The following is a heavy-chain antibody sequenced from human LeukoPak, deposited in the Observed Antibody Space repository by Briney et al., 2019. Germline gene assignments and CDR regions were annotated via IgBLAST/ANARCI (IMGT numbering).Heavy chain of an antibody. CDR3: ARHGELGYCSSTSCYWFDP. J-gene: IGHJ5*02. D-gene: IGHD2-2*01. CDR1: GYSISSGYY. V-gene: IGHV4-38-2*01. CDR2: IYRSGST. Sequence: SETLSLTCAVSGYSISSGYYWGWIRQPPGKGLEWIGSIYRSGSTYYNPSLKSRVTISVDTSKNQFSLKLSSVTAADTAVYYCARHGELGYCSSTSCYWFDPWGQGTLVTVSS.